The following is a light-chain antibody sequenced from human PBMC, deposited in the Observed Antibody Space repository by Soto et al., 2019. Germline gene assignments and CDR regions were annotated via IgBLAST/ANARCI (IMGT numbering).Light chain of an antibody. CDR3: QQYGSSPPT. V-gene: IGKV3-20*01. CDR2: GAS. J-gene: IGKJ1*01. CDR1: QNVNAY. Sequence: EIVLTQSPGTLSLSPGDRATLSCRASQNVNAYLAWYQQKPGQAPRLLIYGASSRATGIPDRFSGSGSGTDFTLTITRLEPEDCAVYYCQQYGSSPPTFGEGTKVEI.